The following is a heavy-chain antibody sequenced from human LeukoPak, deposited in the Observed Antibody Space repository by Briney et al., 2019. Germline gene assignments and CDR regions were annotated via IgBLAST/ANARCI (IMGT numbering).Heavy chain of an antibody. V-gene: IGHV3-74*01. CDR2: IKSDGIST. CDR3: VGGAF. CDR1: GFTFSSYG. J-gene: IGHJ4*02. D-gene: IGHD3-16*01. Sequence: PGGSLRLSCAASGFTFSSYGMHWVRQVPGKGLVWVSRIKSDGISTIYADSVKGRFTISRDDAKNTLYLQMNSLRAEDTAVYYCVGGAFWGQGTLVSVSS.